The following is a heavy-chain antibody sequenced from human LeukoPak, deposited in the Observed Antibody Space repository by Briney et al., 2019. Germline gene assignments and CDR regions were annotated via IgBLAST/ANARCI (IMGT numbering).Heavy chain of an antibody. V-gene: IGHV3-15*01. CDR1: GFAFSGTW. J-gene: IGHJ4*02. CDR2: INCRTYGATT. D-gene: IGHD3-3*01. Sequence: GGSLRLSCAGSGFAFSGTWLSWVRQAPGQGLEWVGRINCRTYGATTTYPAPGKGRFTISRDDSKRTVDLPMNSLKTKATAVYYCATEFLYYLHTRGEGNLLTVSS. CDR3: ATEFLYYLHT.